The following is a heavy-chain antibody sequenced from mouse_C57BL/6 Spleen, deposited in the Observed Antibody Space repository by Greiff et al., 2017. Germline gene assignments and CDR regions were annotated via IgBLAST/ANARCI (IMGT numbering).Heavy chain of an antibody. V-gene: IGHV1-64*01. Sequence: QVQLQQPGAELVKPGASVKLSCKASGYTFTSYWMHWVKQRPGQGLEWIGMIHPNSGSTNYNEKFKSKATLTVDKSSSTAYMQLSSLTSEDSAVYYCARPIYYYGSSYVDWYFDVWGTGTTVTVSS. CDR1: GYTFTSYW. CDR3: ARPIYYYGSSYVDWYFDV. CDR2: IHPNSGST. J-gene: IGHJ1*03. D-gene: IGHD1-1*01.